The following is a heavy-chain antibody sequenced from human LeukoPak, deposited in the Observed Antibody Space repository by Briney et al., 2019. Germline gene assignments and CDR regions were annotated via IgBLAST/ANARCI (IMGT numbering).Heavy chain of an antibody. Sequence: PGGSLRLSCVASGFTFNNYAMHWVRQAPGKGLEWVSTINGNGAATYYADSFKGRFLISRDDSKSTVYLRMYKLRVEDSGLYYCANGLAASGNFLLRDYYYFIDVWGKGTTVIVS. CDR3: ANGLAASGNFLLRDYYYFIDV. CDR2: INGNGAAT. CDR1: GFTFNNYA. J-gene: IGHJ6*03. V-gene: IGHV3-23*01. D-gene: IGHD1-26*01.